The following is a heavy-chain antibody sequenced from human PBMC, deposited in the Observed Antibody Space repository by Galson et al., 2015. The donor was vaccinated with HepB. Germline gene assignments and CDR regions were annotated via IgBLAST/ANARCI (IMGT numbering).Heavy chain of an antibody. CDR1: GFTFSDYY. V-gene: IGHV3-11*06. J-gene: IGHJ4*02. D-gene: IGHD4-17*01. CDR2: ISSSAIYT. CDR3: ARVADSDYGDHSHFDY. Sequence: SLRLSCAASGFTFSDYYMSWIRQAPGKGLEWLSYISSSAIYTNYADSVKGRFTISRDSVKNSMYLQMNSLRAEDTAVYYCARVADSDYGDHSHFDYWGQGTLVTVSS.